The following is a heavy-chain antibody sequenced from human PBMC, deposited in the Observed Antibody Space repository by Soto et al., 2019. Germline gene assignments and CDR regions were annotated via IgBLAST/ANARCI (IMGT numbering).Heavy chain of an antibody. V-gene: IGHV1-3*01. Sequence: ASVKVSCKASGYTLTNYPMHWVRQAPGQRPEWMGWINDGGDTTKFSQKFEDRLTIVRDTSASIVYMELSSLTSEDTAVYYCTRDPDGSRWYDWFDWWGQGTLVTVSS. CDR2: INDGGDTT. CDR3: TRDPDGSRWYDWFDW. CDR1: GYTLTNYP. D-gene: IGHD6-19*01. J-gene: IGHJ5*01.